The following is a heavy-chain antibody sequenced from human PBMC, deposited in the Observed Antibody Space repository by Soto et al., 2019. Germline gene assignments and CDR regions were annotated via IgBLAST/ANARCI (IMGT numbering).Heavy chain of an antibody. J-gene: IGHJ4*02. D-gene: IGHD1-1*01. CDR2: IIPIFGTA. CDR1: GGTFSSYA. V-gene: IGHV1-69*05. Sequence: QVQLVQSGAEVKKPGSSVKVSCKASGGTFSSYAISWVRQAPGQGLEWMGGIIPIFGTANYAQKFQGRVTITPAESPTTASLEQSSLRSEDPAAYCRASLNNGEEPEDYWGQGTLVTVSS. CDR3: ASLNNGEEPEDY.